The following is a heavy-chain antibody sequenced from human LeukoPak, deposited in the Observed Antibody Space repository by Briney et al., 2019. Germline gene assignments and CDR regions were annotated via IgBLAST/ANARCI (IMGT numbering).Heavy chain of an antibody. V-gene: IGHV3-23*01. CDR1: GFTFSTYA. J-gene: IGHJ4*02. CDR3: AKDLYGDYGGIDY. Sequence: GGSLRLSCAASGFTFSTYAMTWVRQAPGKGLERVSVIRGGGGSTYYADSVKGRFTISRDNSKNTLYLQMNSLKAEDTARYYCAKDLYGDYGGIDYWGQGTLVTVSS. D-gene: IGHD4-17*01. CDR2: IRGGGGST.